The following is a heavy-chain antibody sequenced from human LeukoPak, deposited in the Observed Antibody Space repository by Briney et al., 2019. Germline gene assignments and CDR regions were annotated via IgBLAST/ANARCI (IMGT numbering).Heavy chain of an antibody. CDR1: GFTFSSYS. J-gene: IGHJ4*02. CDR2: ISSSSSYI. Sequence: KTGGSLRLSCAASGFTFSSYSMNWGRQAPGKGLEWVSSISSSSSYIYYADSVKGRFTISRDNAKNSLYLQMNSLRAEDTAVYYCARDHVDTAMVTTYFDYWGQGTLVTVSS. V-gene: IGHV3-21*01. D-gene: IGHD5-18*01. CDR3: ARDHVDTAMVTTYFDY.